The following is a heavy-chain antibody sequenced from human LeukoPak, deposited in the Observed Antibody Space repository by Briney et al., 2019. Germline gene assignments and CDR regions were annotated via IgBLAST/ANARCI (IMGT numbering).Heavy chain of an antibody. CDR2: INPNSGGT. CDR3: ASFSVITTVTTNWFDP. V-gene: IGHV1-2*06. J-gene: IGHJ5*02. CDR1: GYTFTGYY. D-gene: IGHD3-22*01. Sequence: GDSLKISCRASGYTFTGYYMHWVRQAPGQGLEWMGRINPNSGGTNYAQKFQGRVTMTRDTSISTAYMELSRLRSDDTAVYYCASFSVITTVTTNWFDPWGQGTLVTVSS.